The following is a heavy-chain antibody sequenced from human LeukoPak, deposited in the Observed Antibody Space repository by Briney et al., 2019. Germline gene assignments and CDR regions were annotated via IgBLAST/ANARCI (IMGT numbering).Heavy chain of an antibody. J-gene: IGHJ4*02. D-gene: IGHD4-17*01. Sequence: GGSLRLYCAASGFTFSNAWMSWFRQAPGKGLEWVGRIKSKTDGGTTDYAAPVKGRFTISRDDSKNTLYLQMNSLKTEDTAVYYCTTDYGDYLRIDYWGQGTLVTVSS. CDR1: GFTFSNAW. V-gene: IGHV3-15*01. CDR2: IKSKTDGGTT. CDR3: TTDYGDYLRIDY.